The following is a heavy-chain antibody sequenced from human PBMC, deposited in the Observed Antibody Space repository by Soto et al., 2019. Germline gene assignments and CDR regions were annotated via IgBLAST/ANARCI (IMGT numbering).Heavy chain of an antibody. D-gene: IGHD3-22*01. V-gene: IGHV1-69*01. J-gene: IGHJ6*02. CDR2: IIPIFGTA. Sequence: QVQLVQSGAEVKKPGSSVKVSCKASGGTFSSYAISWVRQAPGQGLEWMGGIIPIFGTANYAQKFQGRVTITADESTSTSYMELSRLRSEDTAAYYCARDPYYYDSSGYVRYYYTTVWTSGAKGPRSPSP. CDR3: ARDPYYYDSSGYVRYYYTTVWTS. CDR1: GGTFSSYA.